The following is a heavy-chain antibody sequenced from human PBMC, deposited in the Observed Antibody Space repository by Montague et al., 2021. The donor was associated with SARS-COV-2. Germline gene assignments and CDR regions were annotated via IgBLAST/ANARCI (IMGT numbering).Heavy chain of an antibody. Sequence: SLRLSCAASGFTVSSNYMSLVRQAPGKGLEWVSVIYSGSGSTYYSDSVKGRFTISRDISKNTLYLQMNSLRAEDTAVYYCARAPGSSYSSGWYDYYYGMDVWGQGTTVTVSS. CDR3: ARAPGSSYSSGWYDYYYGMDV. V-gene: IGHV3-66*01. CDR1: GFTVSSNY. CDR2: IYSGSGST. D-gene: IGHD6-19*01. J-gene: IGHJ6*02.